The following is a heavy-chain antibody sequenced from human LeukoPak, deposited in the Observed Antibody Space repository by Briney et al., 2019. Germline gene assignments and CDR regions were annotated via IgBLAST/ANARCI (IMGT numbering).Heavy chain of an antibody. CDR3: ARVLGTMVRGVEYHFDY. V-gene: IGHV4-31*03. CDR2: IYYSGST. D-gene: IGHD3-10*01. Sequence: SETLSLTCTVSGGSISSGGYYWSWIRQHPGKGLEWIGYIYYSGSTYYNPSLKSRVTISVDMSKNQFSLKLSSVTAADTAVYYCARVLGTMVRGVEYHFDYWGQGTLVTVSS. J-gene: IGHJ4*02. CDR1: GGSISSGGYY.